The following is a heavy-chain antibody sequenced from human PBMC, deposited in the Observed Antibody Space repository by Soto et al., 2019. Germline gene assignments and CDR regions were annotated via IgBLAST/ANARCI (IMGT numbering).Heavy chain of an antibody. CDR1: GFTFNTFS. CDR2: ISSSSRTI. Sequence: EVQLVESGGGLVPPGGSLRLSCTASGFTFNTFSMNWVRQAPGKGLVWISYISSSSRTIHYTDSVKGRFPISRDNVKNPPYLEMNSLKEGDPAIYYCAREERGVTGISGGVGPTTLYCGMDVWGQGTTVIVSS. CDR3: AREERGVTGISGGVGPTTLYCGMDV. V-gene: IGHV3-48*02. J-gene: IGHJ6*02. D-gene: IGHD1-26*01.